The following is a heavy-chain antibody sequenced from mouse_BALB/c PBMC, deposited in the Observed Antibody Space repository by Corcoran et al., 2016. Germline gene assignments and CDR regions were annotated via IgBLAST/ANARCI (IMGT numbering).Heavy chain of an antibody. CDR1: GYTFTSYV. J-gene: IGHJ4*01. Sequence: EVQLQQSGPELVKPGESVKMCCKASGYTFTSYVMHWVKQKPGQGLEWIGYINPYNDGTKYNEKFKGKATLTSDKSSSTAYMELSSLTAEDSAVYYCARYGNYYYYAMDYWGQGTSVTVSS. D-gene: IGHD2-1*01. CDR2: INPYNDGT. CDR3: ARYGNYYYYAMDY. V-gene: IGHV1S136*01.